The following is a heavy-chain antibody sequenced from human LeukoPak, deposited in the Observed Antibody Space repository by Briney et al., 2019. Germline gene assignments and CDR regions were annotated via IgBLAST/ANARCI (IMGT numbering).Heavy chain of an antibody. Sequence: GASVKVSCKASGGTFSSYAISWVRQAPGQGLEWMGGIIPIFGTANYAQKFQGRVTITADESTSTAYMELSSLRSEDTAVYYCARDPLEEMATIIGAFDIWGQGTMVTVSS. CDR3: ARDPLEEMATIIGAFDI. CDR2: IIPIFGTA. D-gene: IGHD5-24*01. V-gene: IGHV1-69*13. CDR1: GGTFSSYA. J-gene: IGHJ3*02.